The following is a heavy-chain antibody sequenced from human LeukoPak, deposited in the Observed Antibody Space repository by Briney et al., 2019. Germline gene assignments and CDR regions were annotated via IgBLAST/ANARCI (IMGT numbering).Heavy chain of an antibody. CDR2: TNHSGST. D-gene: IGHD3-22*01. Sequence: PSETLSLTCAVYGGSFSGYYWSWIRQPPGKGLEWIGETNHSGSTNYNPSLKSRVTISVDTSKNQFSLKLSSVTAADTAVYYCARGIRGLVVVVWDDAFDIWGQGTMVTVSS. CDR3: ARGIRGLVVVVWDDAFDI. J-gene: IGHJ3*02. V-gene: IGHV4-34*01. CDR1: GGSFSGYY.